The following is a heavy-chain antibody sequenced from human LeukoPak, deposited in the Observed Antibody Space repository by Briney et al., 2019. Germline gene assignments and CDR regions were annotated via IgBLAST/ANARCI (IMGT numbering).Heavy chain of an antibody. CDR2: IYSGGST. V-gene: IGHV3-66*01. D-gene: IGHD3-10*01. CDR3: ASVAGWYGSGSYEC. CDR1: GYTVSSKY. J-gene: IGHJ4*02. Sequence: EGSLRLSCAASGYTVSSKYMSWVRQAPGKGLEWVAVIYSGGSTYYADSVKGRFTISRDNSKNTLYLQMNSLRAEDTAVYYCASVAGWYGSGSYECWGQGTLVTASS.